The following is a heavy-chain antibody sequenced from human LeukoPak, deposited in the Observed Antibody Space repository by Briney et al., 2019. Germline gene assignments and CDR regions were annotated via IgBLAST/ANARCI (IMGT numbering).Heavy chain of an antibody. CDR3: ATGSFWNGGYCYYYGMDV. V-gene: IGHV1-24*01. D-gene: IGHD1-1*01. J-gene: IGHJ6*02. CDR2: FDPEDGET. Sequence: ASVKVSCKVSGCTLTELSMHWVRQAPGKGLEWMGGFDPEDGETIYAQKFQGRVTMTEDTSTDTAYMELSSLRSEDTAVYYCATGSFWNGGYCYYYGMDVWGQGTTVTVSS. CDR1: GCTLTELS.